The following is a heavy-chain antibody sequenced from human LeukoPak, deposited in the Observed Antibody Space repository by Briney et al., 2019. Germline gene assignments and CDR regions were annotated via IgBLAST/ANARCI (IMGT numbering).Heavy chain of an antibody. D-gene: IGHD3-22*01. CDR3: AKDMSTYYYDSSGYYGNGGFDY. CDR1: GFTFEDYA. J-gene: IGHJ4*02. CDR2: ISGDGGST. Sequence: GGSLRLSCAASGFTFEDYAMHWVRQAPGKGLEWVSLISGDGGSTYYADSVKGRFTISRDNSKNSLYLQMNSLRTEDTALYYCAKDMSTYYYDSSGYYGNGGFDYWGQGTLVTVSS. V-gene: IGHV3-43*02.